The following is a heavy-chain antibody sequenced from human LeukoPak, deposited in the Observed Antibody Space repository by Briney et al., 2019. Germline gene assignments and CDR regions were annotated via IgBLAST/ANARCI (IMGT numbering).Heavy chain of an antibody. J-gene: IGHJ4*02. CDR1: GGSITTDNYD. CDR2: IYASGNT. CDR3: ARHKSWNETPFDY. V-gene: IGHV4-61*02. Sequence: SETLSLTCTVSGGSITTDNYDWSWIRQPAGKGLEWIGRIYASGNTNYNPSLKSRITISVDTSKNQFSLRLTSVTAADTAVYYCARHKSWNETPFDYWGQGTLVTVSS. D-gene: IGHD1-1*01.